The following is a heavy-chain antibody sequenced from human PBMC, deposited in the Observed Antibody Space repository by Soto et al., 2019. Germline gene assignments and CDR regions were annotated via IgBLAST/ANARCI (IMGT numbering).Heavy chain of an antibody. CDR2: ISYSGMP. J-gene: IGHJ4*02. Sequence: SETLSLTCTVSGGSMRRSSYYWGWIRQTPGTGLEWIASISYSGMPYYRHSLKGRVAISLDRSQNQFSLRLHSMTAADTAMYFCSRESSRYYRGGFDYWGLGNLVTVSS. CDR1: GGSMRRSSYY. CDR3: SRESSRYYRGGFDY. D-gene: IGHD3-9*01. V-gene: IGHV4-39*02.